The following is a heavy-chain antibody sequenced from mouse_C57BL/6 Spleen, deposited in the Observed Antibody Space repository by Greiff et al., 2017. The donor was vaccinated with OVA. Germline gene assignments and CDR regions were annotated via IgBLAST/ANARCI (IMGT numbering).Heavy chain of an antibody. CDR3: ATNWDFDY. CDR1: GFTFSDYG. Sequence: EVQGVESGGGLVKPGGSLKLSCAASGFTFSDYGMQWVRQAPEKGLEWVAYISSGSSTIYYADTVKGRFTISRDNAKNTLFLQMTSLRSEDTAMYYCATNWDFDYWGQGTTLTVSS. D-gene: IGHD4-1*01. J-gene: IGHJ2*01. CDR2: ISSGSSTI. V-gene: IGHV5-17*01.